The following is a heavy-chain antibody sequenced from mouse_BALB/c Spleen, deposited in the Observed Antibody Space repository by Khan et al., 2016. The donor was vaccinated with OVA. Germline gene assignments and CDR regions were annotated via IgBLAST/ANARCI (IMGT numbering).Heavy chain of an antibody. J-gene: IGHJ2*01. V-gene: IGHV3-1*02. Sequence: EVQLQETGPGLVKPSQSLSLTCTVTGYSITSGYGWYLIRQFPGNKLGWMGYISYSGSTNYNPSLKSRISNTPDTSKNQFFLQLNSVTTEDTATNYYARTTRIKYWGQGTTLTVSS. D-gene: IGHD2-12*01. CDR2: ISYSGST. CDR3: ARTTRIKY. CDR1: GYSITSGYG.